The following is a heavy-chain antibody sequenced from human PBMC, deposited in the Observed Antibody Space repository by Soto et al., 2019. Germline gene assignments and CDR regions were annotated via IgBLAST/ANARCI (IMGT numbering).Heavy chain of an antibody. J-gene: IGHJ5*02. CDR1: GFTFSSHD. D-gene: IGHD3-16*01. CDR3: ARGGIEGVTWNWFDT. V-gene: IGHV3-13*01. CDR2: IESDGDA. Sequence: GGSLRLSCTAAGFTFSSHDMHWVRQVTGKGLEWVSGIESDGDAKYLASVKGRFSISRENAKNSLHLQMNSLRAEDTAVYHCARGGIEGVTWNWFDTWGQGTLVTVSS.